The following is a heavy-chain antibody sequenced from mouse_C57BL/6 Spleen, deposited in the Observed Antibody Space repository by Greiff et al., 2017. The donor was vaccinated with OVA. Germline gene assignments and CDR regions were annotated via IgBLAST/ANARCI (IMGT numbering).Heavy chain of an antibody. V-gene: IGHV1-26*01. CDR3: ARKNYYYAMDY. Sequence: VQLKHSGPELVKPGASVKISCKASGYTFTDYYMNWVKQSHGKSLEWIGDINPNNGGTSYNQKFKGKATLTVDKSSSTAYMELRSLTSEDSAVYYCARKNYYYAMDYWGQGTSVTVSS. CDR2: INPNNGGT. CDR1: GYTFTDYY. J-gene: IGHJ4*01.